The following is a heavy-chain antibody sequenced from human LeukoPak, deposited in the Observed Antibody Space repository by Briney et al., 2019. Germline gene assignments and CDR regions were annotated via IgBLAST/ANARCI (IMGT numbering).Heavy chain of an antibody. CDR2: ISYDGSNK. Sequence: GGSLRLSCAASGFTFSSYAMHWVRQAPGKGLEWVAVISYDGSNKYYADSVKGRFTISRDNSKNTLYLQMNSLRAEDTAVYYCARAYSNLPFGYWGQGTLVTVSS. CDR3: ARAYSNLPFGY. CDR1: GFTFSSYA. V-gene: IGHV3-30-3*01. J-gene: IGHJ4*02. D-gene: IGHD4-11*01.